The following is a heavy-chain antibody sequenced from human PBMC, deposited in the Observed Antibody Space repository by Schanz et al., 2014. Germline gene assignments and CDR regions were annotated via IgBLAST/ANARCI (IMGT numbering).Heavy chain of an antibody. CDR1: GTSITSSTYY. CDR3: ARPSSVVGITGWFDT. V-gene: IGHV4-39*01. J-gene: IGHJ5*02. Sequence: QLQLRESGPGLVKPSETLSLICSVSGTSITSSTYYWGWIRQPPGKGPEWIGSISYSGNTYYTPSLNVRVPFSIDPPKTRFPLNLTSVTAADTAVYYCARPSSVVGITGWFDTWGQGTLVTVSS. CDR2: ISYSGNT. D-gene: IGHD3-22*01.